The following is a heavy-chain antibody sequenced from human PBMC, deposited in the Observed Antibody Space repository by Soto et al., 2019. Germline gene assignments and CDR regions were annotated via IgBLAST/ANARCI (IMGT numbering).Heavy chain of an antibody. CDR3: AAMTTVVTGDAFDI. Sequence: ASVKVSCKASGYTFTSYDINWVRQATGQGLEWMGWMNPNSGNTGYAQKFQGRVTMTRNTSISTAYMELSSLRPEDTAVYYCAAMTTVVTGDAFDIWGQGTMVTVSS. V-gene: IGHV1-8*01. CDR2: MNPNSGNT. D-gene: IGHD4-17*01. J-gene: IGHJ3*02. CDR1: GYTFTSYD.